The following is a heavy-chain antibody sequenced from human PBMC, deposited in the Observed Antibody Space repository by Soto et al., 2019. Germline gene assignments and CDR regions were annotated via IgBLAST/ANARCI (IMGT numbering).Heavy chain of an antibody. D-gene: IGHD1-26*01. CDR3: ATSSYGGNWFDP. CDR2: IYYSGST. Sequence: SETLSLTCIVSGGSISSYYWSWIRQPPGKGLEWIGYIYYSGSTNYNPSLKSRVTISADTSKNQFSLKLSSVTAADTAVYYCATSSYGGNWFDPWGQGTLVTVSS. J-gene: IGHJ5*02. CDR1: GGSISSYY. V-gene: IGHV4-59*01.